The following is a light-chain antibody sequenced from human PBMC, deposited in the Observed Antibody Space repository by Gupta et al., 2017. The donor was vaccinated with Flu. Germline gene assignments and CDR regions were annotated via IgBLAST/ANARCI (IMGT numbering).Light chain of an antibody. CDR1: QSVSSN. CDR3: QQYNNWPYT. Sequence: PATRSVPPGETAPLSCRASQSVSSNLAWYQQKPGQAPRLLIYGASTRATGIPARFSGSGSGTEFTLTISSLQSEDFAVYYCQQYNNWPYTFGQGTKLEIK. CDR2: GAS. J-gene: IGKJ2*01. V-gene: IGKV3-15*01.